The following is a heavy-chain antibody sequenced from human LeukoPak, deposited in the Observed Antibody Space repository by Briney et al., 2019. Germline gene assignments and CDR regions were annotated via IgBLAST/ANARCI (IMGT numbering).Heavy chain of an antibody. CDR1: GGSISSSSYY. V-gene: IGHV4-61*05. CDR2: IYYSGST. D-gene: IGHD6-13*01. J-gene: IGHJ4*02. CDR3: ARLYSSSWSLGY. Sequence: PSETLSLTCTVSGGSISSSSYYWGWIRQPPGKGLEWIGYIYYSGSTNYNPSLKSRVTISVDTSKNQFSLKLSSVTAADTAVYYCARLYSSSWSLGYWGQGTLVTVSS.